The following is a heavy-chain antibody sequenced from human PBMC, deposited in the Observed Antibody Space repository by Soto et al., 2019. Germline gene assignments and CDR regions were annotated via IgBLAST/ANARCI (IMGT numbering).Heavy chain of an antibody. Sequence: GGSLRLSCAASGFTVSSNYMSWVRQAPGKGLEWVSVIYSGGSTYYADSVKGRFTISRDNSKNTLYFQMNSLRAEDTAVYYCASATPSYDFWSGYYKDRAWYYGMDVWGQGTTVTVSS. CDR1: GFTVSSNY. J-gene: IGHJ6*02. CDR3: ASATPSYDFWSGYYKDRAWYYGMDV. V-gene: IGHV3-53*01. CDR2: IYSGGST. D-gene: IGHD3-3*01.